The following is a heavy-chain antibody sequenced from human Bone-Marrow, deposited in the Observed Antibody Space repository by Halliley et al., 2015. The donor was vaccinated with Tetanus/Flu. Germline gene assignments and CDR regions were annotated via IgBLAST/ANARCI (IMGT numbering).Heavy chain of an antibody. CDR2: NDPRDGST. V-gene: IGHV1-46*01. D-gene: IGHD3-3*01. J-gene: IGHJ3*01. Sequence: LGWKGKNDPRDGSTAYAEHFQGRVSMTFGPSATTVYMELRSLGSEDTAFYYCAATYDDRAFDVWGQGTMVTVSS. CDR3: AATYDDRAFDV.